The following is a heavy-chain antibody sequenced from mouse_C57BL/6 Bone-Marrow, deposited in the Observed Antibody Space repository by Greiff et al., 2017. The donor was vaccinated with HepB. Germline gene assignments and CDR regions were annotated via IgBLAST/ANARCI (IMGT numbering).Heavy chain of an antibody. V-gene: IGHV1-76*01. Sequence: QVQLKESGAELVRPGASVKLSCKASGYTFTDYYINWVKQRPGQGLEWIARIYPGSGNTYYNEKFKGKATLTAEKSSSTAYMQLSSLTSEDSAVYCCARDYYGSAWFAYWGQGTLVTVSA. J-gene: IGHJ3*01. D-gene: IGHD1-1*01. CDR3: ARDYYGSAWFAY. CDR2: IYPGSGNT. CDR1: GYTFTDYY.